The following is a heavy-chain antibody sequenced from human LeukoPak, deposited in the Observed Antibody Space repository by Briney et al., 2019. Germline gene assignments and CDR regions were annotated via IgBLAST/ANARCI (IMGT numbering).Heavy chain of an antibody. Sequence: PGGSLRLSCAASGFTFDDYGMSWVRQAPGKGLEWVSGITGSGGHTYYADSVKGRFTSSRDNSKSTLYLQMNSLRAGDTAVYYCAKDLTDYHYYYIDVWGKGTTVTVSS. D-gene: IGHD2-21*02. CDR3: AKDLTDYHYYYIDV. CDR1: GFTFDDYG. J-gene: IGHJ6*03. V-gene: IGHV3-23*01. CDR2: ITGSGGHT.